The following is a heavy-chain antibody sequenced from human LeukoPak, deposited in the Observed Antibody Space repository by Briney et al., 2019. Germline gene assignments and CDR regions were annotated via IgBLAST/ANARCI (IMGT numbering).Heavy chain of an antibody. CDR1: GGSISSSSYY. Sequence: SETLSLTCTVSGGSISSSSYYWGWIRQPPGKGLEWIGSIYYSGSTYYNPSLKSRVTISVDTSKNQFSLQLNSVTPEDTAVYYCAREGAGFINWGQGTLVTVSS. CDR2: IYYSGST. J-gene: IGHJ4*02. V-gene: IGHV4-39*07. D-gene: IGHD1-26*01. CDR3: AREGAGFIN.